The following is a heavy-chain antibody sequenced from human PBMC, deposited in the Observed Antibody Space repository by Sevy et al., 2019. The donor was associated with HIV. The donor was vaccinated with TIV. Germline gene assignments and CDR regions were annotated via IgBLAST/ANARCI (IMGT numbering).Heavy chain of an antibody. CDR2: TYYRSKWYN. CDR3: ARGDCSGGSCYCDY. Sequence: SQTLSLTCAISGDSVSSNSAAWNWIRQSPSRGLEWLGRTYYRSKWYNDYAVSVKGPITINPDTSKNQFSLQLNSVTPEDTAVYYCARGDCSGGSCYCDYWGQGALVTVSS. J-gene: IGHJ4*02. D-gene: IGHD2-15*01. CDR1: GDSVSSNSAA. V-gene: IGHV6-1*01.